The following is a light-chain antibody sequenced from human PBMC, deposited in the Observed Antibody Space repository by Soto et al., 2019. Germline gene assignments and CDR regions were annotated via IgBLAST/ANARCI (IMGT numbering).Light chain of an antibody. V-gene: IGKV3-11*01. CDR3: QQRGNWPVT. CDR2: DAS. CDR1: QSVGSY. J-gene: IGKJ5*01. Sequence: DIVLTQSPATLSLSPGERATLSCRASQSVGSYLAWYQQKPGQAPRLLIYDASNRATGIPARFSSSGSGTDFTLTISSLEPEDFAVYYCQQRGNWPVTFGQGTRLEIK.